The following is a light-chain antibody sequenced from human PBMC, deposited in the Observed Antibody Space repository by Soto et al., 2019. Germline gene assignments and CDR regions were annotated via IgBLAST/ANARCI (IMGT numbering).Light chain of an antibody. Sequence: EIVMTQSPATLSVSPGERATLSCRASQSVSSNLAWYQQKPGQAPRLLIYGASTRATGIPARFSGSRSGTEFTLTISSLQSEDFAVYYCQQYNNWPPFTFGPGTKXXXK. CDR1: QSVSSN. CDR3: QQYNNWPPFT. CDR2: GAS. J-gene: IGKJ3*01. V-gene: IGKV3-15*01.